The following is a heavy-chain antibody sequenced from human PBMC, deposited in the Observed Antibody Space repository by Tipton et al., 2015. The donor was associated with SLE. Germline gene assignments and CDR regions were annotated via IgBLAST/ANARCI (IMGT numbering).Heavy chain of an antibody. CDR2: ISSDGSNK. Sequence: RSLRLSCAASGFTFSSYAMHWVRQAPGKGLEWVAVISSDGSNKYYADSVKGRFTISRDNSKNTLYLQMNSLRAEDTAVYYCARGRGAVVVVAAEYYFDYWGQGTLVTVSS. CDR1: GFTFSSYA. D-gene: IGHD2-15*01. CDR3: ARGRGAVVVVAAEYYFDY. J-gene: IGHJ4*02. V-gene: IGHV3-30*04.